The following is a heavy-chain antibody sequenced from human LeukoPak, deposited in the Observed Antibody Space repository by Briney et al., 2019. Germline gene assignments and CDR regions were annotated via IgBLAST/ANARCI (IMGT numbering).Heavy chain of an antibody. CDR3: TREARVANWFDP. D-gene: IGHD2-15*01. CDR1: GYTFTDYY. CDR2: INPDNGGT. J-gene: IGHJ5*02. V-gene: IGHV1-2*02. Sequence: ASVKVSCRASGYTFTDYYIHWVRQAPRQGLEWMGWINPDNGGTNYAQKFQGRVTMTRDTSIRTVYMDLSRLRSDDTAVFYCTREARVANWFDPWGQGTQVTVSS.